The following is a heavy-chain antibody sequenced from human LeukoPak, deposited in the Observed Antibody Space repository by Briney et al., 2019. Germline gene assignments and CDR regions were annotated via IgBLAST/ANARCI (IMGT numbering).Heavy chain of an antibody. J-gene: IGHJ4*02. Sequence: GGSLRLSCAASGFTFTSYWMNWVRQAPGKGLEWVANIKQDGSEKFYVDSVKGRFTISRDNAKNSLYLQMNSLRAEDTAVYYCARAVSSGYYNLYFDYWGQGTLVTVSS. CDR1: GFTFTSYW. CDR3: ARAVSSGYYNLYFDY. V-gene: IGHV3-7*04. D-gene: IGHD3-3*01. CDR2: IKQDGSEK.